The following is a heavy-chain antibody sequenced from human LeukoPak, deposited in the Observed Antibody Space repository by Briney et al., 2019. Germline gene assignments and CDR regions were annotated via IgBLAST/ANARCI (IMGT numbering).Heavy chain of an antibody. CDR3: ARDGEYIYGLT. V-gene: IGHV3-53*01. J-gene: IGHJ5*02. CDR2: IYSGGNT. D-gene: IGHD5-18*01. CDR1: GFTVSSNY. Sequence: QPGGSLRLSCAASGFTVSSNYMSWVRQAPGKGLEWVSIIYSGGNTYYADSVKGRFTIFRDNSKNTLYLQMNSLRAEDTAMYYCARDGEYIYGLTWGQGTLVTVSS.